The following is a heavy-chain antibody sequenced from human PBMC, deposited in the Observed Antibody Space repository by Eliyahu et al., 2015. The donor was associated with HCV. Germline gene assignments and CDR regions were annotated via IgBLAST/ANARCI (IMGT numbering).Heavy chain of an antibody. CDR3: ARIIVYHHYDSSGYYFDY. CDR2: IFSNDXK. D-gene: IGHD3-22*01. Sequence: QVTLKESGPVLVKPTETLTLTCXVSGFSLSNARMGVRWIRQPPGKALEWLAHIFSNDXKSYSTSLKSRLTISKDTSKSQVALTMTNMDPVDTATYYCARIIVYHHYDSSGYYFDYWGQGTLVTVSS. J-gene: IGHJ4*02. CDR1: GFSLSNARMG. V-gene: IGHV2-26*01.